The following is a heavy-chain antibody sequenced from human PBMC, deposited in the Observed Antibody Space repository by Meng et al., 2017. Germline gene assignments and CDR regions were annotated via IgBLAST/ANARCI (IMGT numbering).Heavy chain of an antibody. V-gene: IGHV4-59*01. J-gene: IGHJ4*02. D-gene: IGHD3-10*01. CDR3: ARVSIGEIGELGHLDS. CDR1: GDSISNYY. CDR2: IYYGVST. Sequence: PETLSLTCTVSGDSISNYYWSWTRQPPGKGLEWIVYIYYGVSTIYNPSLRSRVTISQDTSNNHLSLKLSSVTAADTAVYYCARVSIGEIGELGHLDSWGQGTLVTVSS.